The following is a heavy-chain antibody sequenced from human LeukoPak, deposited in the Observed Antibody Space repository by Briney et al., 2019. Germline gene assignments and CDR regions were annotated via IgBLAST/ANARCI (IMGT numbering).Heavy chain of an antibody. V-gene: IGHV3-33*01. Sequence: PGRSLRLSCAASGFTFSSYGMHWVRQAPGRGLEWVAVIWYDGSNKYYADSVKGRFTISRDNPKNTLYLQMNSLRAEDTAVYYCARVSSGWYPYFDYWGQGTLVTVSS. CDR1: GFTFSSYG. CDR2: IWYDGSNK. CDR3: ARVSSGWYPYFDY. J-gene: IGHJ4*02. D-gene: IGHD6-19*01.